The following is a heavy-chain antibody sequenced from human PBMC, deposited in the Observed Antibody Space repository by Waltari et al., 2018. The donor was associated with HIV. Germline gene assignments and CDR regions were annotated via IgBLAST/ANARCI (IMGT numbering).Heavy chain of an antibody. CDR2: MNREGSTI. J-gene: IGHJ6*02. V-gene: IGHV3-74*01. CDR1: GCTFSSFW. Sequence: EVQLVESGGGLVQPGGSLRLSCSASGCTFSSFWMHWVRQAPGKGLLWVYGMNREGSTIRYSDSVKGRFTISRDNAKNTLYLQMNSLRAEDTALYYCARGQYYSMDVWGQGTTVTVSS. CDR3: ARGQYYSMDV. D-gene: IGHD3-10*01.